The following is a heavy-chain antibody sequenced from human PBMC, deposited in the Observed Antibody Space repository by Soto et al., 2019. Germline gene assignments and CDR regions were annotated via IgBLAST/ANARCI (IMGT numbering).Heavy chain of an antibody. D-gene: IGHD3-3*01. J-gene: IGHJ6*02. Sequence: TGGSLRLSCAASGFTFSGSAMHWVRQGSGKGLEWVGRIRSKANSYATAYAASVKGRFTISRDDSKNTAYLQMNSLKTEDTAVYYCTRHPATYYDFWSGYTSTDYGMDVWGQGTTVTVSS. CDR3: TRHPATYYDFWSGYTSTDYGMDV. CDR1: GFTFSGSA. V-gene: IGHV3-73*01. CDR2: IRSKANSYAT.